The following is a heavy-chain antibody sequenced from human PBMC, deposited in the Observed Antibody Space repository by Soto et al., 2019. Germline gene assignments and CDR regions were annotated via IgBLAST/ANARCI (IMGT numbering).Heavy chain of an antibody. CDR1: GGSFSGYY. CDR2: INHSGST. V-gene: IGHV4-34*01. CDR3: ARCRRFVVRGVIRNNWFDP. D-gene: IGHD3-10*01. J-gene: IGHJ5*02. Sequence: PSETLSLTCAVYGGSFSGYYWSWIRQPPGKGLEWIGEINHSGSTNYNPSLKSRVTISVDTSKNQFSLKLSSVTAADTAVYYCARCRRFVVRGVIRNNWFDPWGQGTLVTVSS.